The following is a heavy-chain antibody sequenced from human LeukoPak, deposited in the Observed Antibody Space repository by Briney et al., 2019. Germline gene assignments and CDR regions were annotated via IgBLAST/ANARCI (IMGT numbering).Heavy chain of an antibody. V-gene: IGHV1-8*03. CDR1: RYTFTSYD. CDR2: MNPNSGNT. J-gene: IGHJ4*02. CDR3: ARVNYDYVWGSYRPFDY. Sequence: ASVKVSCKASRYTFTSYDINWVRQATGQGLEWMGWMNPNSGNTGYAQKFQGSVTITRNTSISTAYMELSSLRSEDTAVYYCARVNYDYVWGSYRPFDYWGQGTLVTVSS. D-gene: IGHD3-16*02.